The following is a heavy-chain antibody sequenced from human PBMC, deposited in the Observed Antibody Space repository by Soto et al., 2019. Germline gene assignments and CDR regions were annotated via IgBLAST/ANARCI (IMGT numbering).Heavy chain of an antibody. J-gene: IGHJ4*02. CDR2: IYHSGST. D-gene: IGHD1-26*01. Sequence: PSETLSLTCAVSGGSISSGGYSWSWIRQPPGKGLEWIGYIYHSGSTYYNPSLKSRVTISVDTSKNQFSLKLSSVTAADTAVYYCAREGSYGSFGYWGQGTLVTVSS. CDR1: GGSISSGGYS. CDR3: AREGSYGSFGY. V-gene: IGHV4-30-2*01.